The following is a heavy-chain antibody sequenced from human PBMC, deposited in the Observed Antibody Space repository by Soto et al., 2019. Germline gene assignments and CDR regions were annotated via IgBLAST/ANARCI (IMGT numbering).Heavy chain of an antibody. CDR1: GGSMGNYY. V-gene: IGHV4-59*01. Sequence: SETLSLTCSVSGGSMGNYYWNWIRQPPGRGLEWIGYVYHSGSTNYNPSLKSRVSMSVDVSRNHFSLTLHSVTAADTAVYFCTSSYSTSSSPDYWGQGTLVTVSS. CDR3: TSSYSTSSSPDY. D-gene: IGHD6-6*01. CDR2: VYHSGST. J-gene: IGHJ4*02.